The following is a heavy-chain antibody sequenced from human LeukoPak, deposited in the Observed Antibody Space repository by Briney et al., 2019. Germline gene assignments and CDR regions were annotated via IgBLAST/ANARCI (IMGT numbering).Heavy chain of an antibody. J-gene: IGHJ4*02. CDR2: ISYDGSFQ. V-gene: IGHV3-30-3*01. CDR3: ARGAYYYED. Sequence: GGSLRLSCSVSGFTFSSHAMHWVRQAPGKGLECVAYISYDGSFQYHADSVKGRFTISRDNAKNSPYLQMNSLRAEDTAVYYCARGAYYYEDWGQGTLVTVSS. D-gene: IGHD3-22*01. CDR1: GFTFSSHA.